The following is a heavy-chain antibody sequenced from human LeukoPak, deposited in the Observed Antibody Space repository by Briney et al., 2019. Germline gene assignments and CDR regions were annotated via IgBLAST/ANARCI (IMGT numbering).Heavy chain of an antibody. CDR2: ISSSSSTI. CDR1: GFTFSSYS. Sequence: GGSLRLSCAASGFTFSSYSLNWVRHAPGKGLEWVSYISSSSSTIYYADSVKGRFTISRDNAKNSLYLQMNSLRAEDTAVYYCARDSSSWYYWGQGTLVTVSS. V-gene: IGHV3-48*01. CDR3: ARDSSSWYY. D-gene: IGHD6-13*01. J-gene: IGHJ4*02.